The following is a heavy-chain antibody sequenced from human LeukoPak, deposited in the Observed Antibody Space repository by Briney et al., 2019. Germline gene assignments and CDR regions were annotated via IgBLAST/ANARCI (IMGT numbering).Heavy chain of an antibody. CDR1: GYSISSGYY. Sequence: SETLSLTCTVSGYSISSGYYWGWIRQPPGKGLEWIGSIHYSARIYYNPSLKSRLTLSPDTSKNQFSLKLTSVTAADTAVYYCTREVRSAWASFDPWGQGTLVIVSS. CDR2: IHYSARI. V-gene: IGHV4-38-2*02. D-gene: IGHD1-26*01. J-gene: IGHJ5*02. CDR3: TREVRSAWASFDP.